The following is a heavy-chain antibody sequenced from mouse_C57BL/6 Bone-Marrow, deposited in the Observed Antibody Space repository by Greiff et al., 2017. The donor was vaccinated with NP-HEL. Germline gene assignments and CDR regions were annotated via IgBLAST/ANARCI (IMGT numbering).Heavy chain of an antibody. CDR3: TTYGYYPFAMGY. CDR1: GFNITDDY. V-gene: IGHV14-4*01. J-gene: IGHJ4*01. D-gene: IGHD2-3*01. Sequence: VQLQQSGAELVRPGASVKLSCTASGFNITDDYMHWVKQRPEQGLEWIGWIYPENGDTEYASKFQGKATITAATSSNTAYLQLSSLTSEDSAVDYCTTYGYYPFAMGYWGQGTSVTGSS. CDR2: IYPENGDT.